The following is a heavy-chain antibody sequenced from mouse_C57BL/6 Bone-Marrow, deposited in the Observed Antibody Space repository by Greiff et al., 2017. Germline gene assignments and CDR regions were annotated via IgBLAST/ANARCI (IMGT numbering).Heavy chain of an antibody. D-gene: IGHD3-2*02. Sequence: EVKLMESGEGLVKPGGSLKLSCAVSGFTFSSYAMSWVRQTPEKRLEWVAYISSGGDYIYYADTVKGRLTISRDNARNTLYLQMSSLKSEDTAMYYCTRVGGSYAMDYWGQGTSVTVSS. CDR3: TRVGGSYAMDY. V-gene: IGHV5-9-1*02. CDR1: GFTFSSYA. J-gene: IGHJ4*01. CDR2: ISSGGDYI.